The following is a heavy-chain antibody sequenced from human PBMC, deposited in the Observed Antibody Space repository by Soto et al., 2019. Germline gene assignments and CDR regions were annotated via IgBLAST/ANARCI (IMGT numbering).Heavy chain of an antibody. V-gene: IGHV1-8*01. CDR2: MNPNSGNT. Sequence: ASVKVSCKASGHTFTSYDINWVRQATGQGLEWMGWMNPNSGNTGYAQKFQGRVTMTRNTSISTAYMELSSLRSEDTAVYYCATDGYDFWSGNYYYYGMDVWGQGTTVTVSS. CDR3: ATDGYDFWSGNYYYYGMDV. D-gene: IGHD3-3*01. J-gene: IGHJ6*02. CDR1: GHTFTSYD.